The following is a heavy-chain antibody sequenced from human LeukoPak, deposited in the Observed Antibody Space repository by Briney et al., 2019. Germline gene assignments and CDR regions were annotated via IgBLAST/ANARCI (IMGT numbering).Heavy chain of an antibody. D-gene: IGHD3-22*01. CDR3: ATGQGYDSSGYYYWFDP. V-gene: IGHV1-24*01. CDR1: GYTLTELS. Sequence: ASVKVSCKVSGYTLTELSMHWVRQAPGKGLEWMGGFDPEDGETIYAQKLQGRVTMTEDTSTDTAYMELSSLRSEDTAVYYCATGQGYDSSGYYYWFDPWGQGTLVTVSS. CDR2: FDPEDGET. J-gene: IGHJ5*02.